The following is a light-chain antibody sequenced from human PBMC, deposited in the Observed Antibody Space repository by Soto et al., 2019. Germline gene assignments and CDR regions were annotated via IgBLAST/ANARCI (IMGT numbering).Light chain of an antibody. CDR2: AAS. V-gene: IGKV1-39*01. Sequence: DIQMTQSPSSLSASVGDRVTITCRASQTISTYLNWYQQKPGKAPKLLIYAASRLQSGVPSSFSGSGSGTDFTLTISSLQPEDFATYYCQQSHSSWTFGQGTKVEVK. J-gene: IGKJ1*01. CDR1: QTISTY. CDR3: QQSHSSWT.